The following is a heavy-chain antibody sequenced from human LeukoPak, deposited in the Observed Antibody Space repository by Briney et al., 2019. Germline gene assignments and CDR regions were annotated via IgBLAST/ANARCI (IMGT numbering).Heavy chain of an antibody. CDR1: GYTFTSYG. J-gene: IGHJ6*03. V-gene: IGHV1-18*01. D-gene: IGHD1-26*01. Sequence: GASLKVSCKASGYTFTSYGISWVRQAPGQGLEWMGWISAYNGNTNYAQKLQGRVTMTTDTSTSTAYMELRSLRSDDTAVYYCARTGGRDYYYYYYMDVWGKGTTVTVSS. CDR2: ISAYNGNT. CDR3: ARTGGRDYYYYYYMDV.